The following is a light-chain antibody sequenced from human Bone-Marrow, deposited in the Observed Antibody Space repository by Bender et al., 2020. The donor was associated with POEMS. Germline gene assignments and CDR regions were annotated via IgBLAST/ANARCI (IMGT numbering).Light chain of an antibody. CDR2: GNT. CDR1: SSNIGAGYD. J-gene: IGLJ3*02. CDR3: QSYDSNLSGYWV. Sequence: QSVLTQPPSASGTPGQRVTISCTGSSSNIGAGYDVHWYQQLPGTAPKLLIYGNTNRPSGVPDRFSGSKSGTSASLAITGLQAEDEADYYCQSYDSNLSGYWVFGGGTKLTVL. V-gene: IGLV1-40*01.